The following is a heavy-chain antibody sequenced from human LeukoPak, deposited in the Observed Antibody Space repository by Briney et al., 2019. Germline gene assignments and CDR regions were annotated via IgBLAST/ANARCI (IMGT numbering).Heavy chain of an antibody. CDR3: ARLWTGGSEFDY. D-gene: IGHD3-10*01. CDR2: IYTSGDT. CDR1: GDSISSGSYY. J-gene: IGHJ4*02. V-gene: IGHV4-61*02. Sequence: SETLSLTCTVSGDSISSGSYYWSWIRQPAGKGLEWIGRIYTSGDTNYNPSLKSRVTISVETSKNQFSLKLSSVTAANTAVYYCARLWTGGSEFDYWAREPWSPSPQ.